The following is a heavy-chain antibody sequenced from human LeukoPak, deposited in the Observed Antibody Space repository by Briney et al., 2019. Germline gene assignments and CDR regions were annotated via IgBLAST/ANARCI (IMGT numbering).Heavy chain of an antibody. CDR2: ISYDGSNK. J-gene: IGHJ4*02. V-gene: IGHV3-30*04. CDR3: ARVTIPGYSSGWYDY. Sequence: GGSLRLSCAASGFAFSSYAMHWVRQAPGKGLEWVAVISYDGSNKYYADSVKGRFTISRDNSKNTLYLQMNSLRAEDTAVYYCARVTIPGYSSGWYDYWGQGTLVTVSS. D-gene: IGHD6-19*01. CDR1: GFAFSSYA.